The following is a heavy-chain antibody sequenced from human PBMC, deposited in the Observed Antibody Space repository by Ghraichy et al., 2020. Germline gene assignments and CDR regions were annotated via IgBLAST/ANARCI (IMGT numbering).Heavy chain of an antibody. V-gene: IGHV3-7*01. CDR3: ARDTTPHSDNTIYYDARDT. Sequence: NIRQDGGEKHYVDSVKGRFTISRDNAKNSLYLQMNSLRAEDTAVYYCARDTTPHSDNTIYYDARDTWCQGKMVSV. CDR2: IRQDGGEK. J-gene: IGHJ3*02. D-gene: IGHD3-22*01.